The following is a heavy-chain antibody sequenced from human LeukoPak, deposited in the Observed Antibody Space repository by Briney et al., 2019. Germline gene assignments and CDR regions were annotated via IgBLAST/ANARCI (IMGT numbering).Heavy chain of an antibody. J-gene: IGHJ3*02. CDR2: ISYDGSNK. V-gene: IGHV3-30*04. CDR1: GFTFSSYA. Sequence: PGGSLRLSCAASGFTFSSYAMHWVRQAPGKGLEWVAVISYDGSNKYYADSVKGRFTISRDNAKNSLYLQMNSLRAEDTAVYYCARDAEYSSGWYYLFDIWGQGTMVTVSS. CDR3: ARDAEYSSGWYYLFDI. D-gene: IGHD6-19*01.